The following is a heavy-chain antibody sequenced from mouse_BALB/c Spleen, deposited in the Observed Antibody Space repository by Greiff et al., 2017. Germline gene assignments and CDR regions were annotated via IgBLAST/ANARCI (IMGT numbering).Heavy chain of an antibody. CDR3: ANWDYFDY. CDR2: IDPFNGGT. Sequence: EVQLQQSGPELMKPGASVKISCKASGYSFTSYYMHWVKQSHGKSLEWIGYIDPFNGGTSYNQKFKGKATLTVDKSSSTAYMHLSSLTSEDSAVYYCANWDYFDYWGQGTTLTVSS. D-gene: IGHD4-1*01. V-gene: IGHV1S135*01. J-gene: IGHJ2*01. CDR1: GYSFTSYY.